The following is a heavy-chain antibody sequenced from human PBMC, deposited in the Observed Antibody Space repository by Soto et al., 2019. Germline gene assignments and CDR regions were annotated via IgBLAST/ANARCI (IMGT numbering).Heavy chain of an antibody. V-gene: IGHV3-21*01. J-gene: IGHJ3*02. Sequence: PGGSLRLSCAASGFTFSSYSMNWVRQAPGKGLEWVSSISSSSSYIYYADSVKGRLTISRDNAKNSLYLQMNSLRAEDTAVYYCARAKNYDFWSGYDAFDIWGQGTMVTVSS. CDR1: GFTFSSYS. D-gene: IGHD3-3*01. CDR3: ARAKNYDFWSGYDAFDI. CDR2: ISSSSSYI.